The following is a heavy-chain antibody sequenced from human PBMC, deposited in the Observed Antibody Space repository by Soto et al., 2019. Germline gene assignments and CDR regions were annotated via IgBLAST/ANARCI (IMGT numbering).Heavy chain of an antibody. CDR2: IGTAGDP. V-gene: IGHV3-13*05. CDR1: GFTFSIYD. D-gene: IGHD3-22*01. CDR3: ARGYYDASGYYSFDY. J-gene: IGHJ4*02. Sequence: GSLRLSCAASGFTFSIYDMHWVRQATGKGLEWVSAIGTAGDPYYAVSVKGRFTISRENAKNSLFLQMNSLRAGDTAVYYCARGYYDASGYYSFDYWGQGTLVTVSS.